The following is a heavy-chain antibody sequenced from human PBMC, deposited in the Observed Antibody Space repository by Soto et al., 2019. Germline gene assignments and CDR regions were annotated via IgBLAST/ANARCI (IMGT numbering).Heavy chain of an antibody. CDR2: MDHRGTT. Sequence: QLQLQESGPGLVKPSETLSLTCTVSGGSISSNSYFWGWIRQPPGKGLGWIGSMDHRGTTYYNPSLKSQVTIPGDTSHNRFSLNLSAVTAADTAVCSCYASSASRAFEIWGQGTMVTVSS. D-gene: IGHD2-2*01. CDR1: GGSISSNSYF. J-gene: IGHJ3*02. CDR3: YASSASRAFEI. V-gene: IGHV4-39*01.